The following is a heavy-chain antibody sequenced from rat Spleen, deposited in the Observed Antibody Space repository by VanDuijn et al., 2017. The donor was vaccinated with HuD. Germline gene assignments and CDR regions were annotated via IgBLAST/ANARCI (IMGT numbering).Heavy chain of an antibody. J-gene: IGHJ2*01. V-gene: IGHV3-3*01. CDR3: ARDFYFDH. CDR2: INSAGTT. Sequence: EVQLQESGPGLVKPSQSLSLTCSVIGYSITSSYRWNWIRRFPGSKLEWMGYINSAGTTNYNPSLKSQISISRDTSKNQFFLQVDSVTTEDTAAYYCARDFYFDHWGQGVMVTVSS. CDR1: GYSITSSYR.